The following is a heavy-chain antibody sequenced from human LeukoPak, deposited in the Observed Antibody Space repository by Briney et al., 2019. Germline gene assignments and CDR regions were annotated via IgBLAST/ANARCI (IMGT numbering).Heavy chain of an antibody. J-gene: IGHJ4*02. D-gene: IGHD3-22*01. Sequence: SGTLSLTCAVSGGSISSNWWSWVRQPPGKGLEWIGEIYHSGSTNYNPSLKSRVTISVDKSKNQFSLKLSSVTAADTAVYYCASTVVMSFYYFDYWGQGTLVTVSS. CDR3: ASTVVMSFYYFDY. V-gene: IGHV4-4*02. CDR2: IYHSGST. CDR1: GGSISSNW.